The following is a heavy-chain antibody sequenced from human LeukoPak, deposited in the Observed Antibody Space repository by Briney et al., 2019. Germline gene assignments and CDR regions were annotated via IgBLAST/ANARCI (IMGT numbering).Heavy chain of an antibody. CDR2: INADGGRT. CDR3: ATWDSYHSMDV. CDR1: GFTFDGYA. Sequence: GGSLRLSCVASGFTFDGYAMHWVRQAPGKGLEWVSLINADGGRTYYADSVNGRFTISRANSNKSLYLQMNSLRTENSADYYCATWDSYHSMDVWGQGTTVIVSS. V-gene: IGHV3-43*02. J-gene: IGHJ6*02. D-gene: IGHD1-26*01.